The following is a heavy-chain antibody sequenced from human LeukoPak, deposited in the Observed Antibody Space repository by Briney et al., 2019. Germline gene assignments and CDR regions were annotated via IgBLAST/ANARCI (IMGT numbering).Heavy chain of an antibody. Sequence: ASVKVSCKASGGTFSSYAISWVRQAPGQGLEWMGRIIPILDIANYAQKFQGRVTITADKSTSTAYMELSSLRSEDTAVYYCARWAHDGSGPHDAFDIWGQGTMVTVSS. J-gene: IGHJ3*02. CDR2: IIPILDIA. D-gene: IGHD6-19*01. CDR3: ARWAHDGSGPHDAFDI. V-gene: IGHV1-69*04. CDR1: GGTFSSYA.